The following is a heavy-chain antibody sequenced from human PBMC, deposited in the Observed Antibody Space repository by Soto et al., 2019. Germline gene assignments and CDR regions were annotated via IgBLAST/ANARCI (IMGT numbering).Heavy chain of an antibody. Sequence: QLQLQESGPGLVKPSDTLSLTCAISGYSISSSNWWGWIRQPPGKGLEWIGYIYYSGSTYYNPSLKSRVTMSVDTSKNQFSLKLSSVTAVDTAVYYGARNPGGHSGYDSWFDPWGQGTLVTVSS. J-gene: IGHJ5*02. V-gene: IGHV4-28*01. CDR2: IYYSGST. CDR3: ARNPGGHSGYDSWFDP. CDR1: GYSISSSNW. D-gene: IGHD5-12*01.